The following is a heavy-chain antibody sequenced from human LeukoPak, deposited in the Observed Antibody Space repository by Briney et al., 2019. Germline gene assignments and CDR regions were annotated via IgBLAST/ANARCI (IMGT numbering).Heavy chain of an antibody. Sequence: GASVKVSCKASGYTFTSYGISWVRQAPGQGLEWMGWISAYNGNTNYAQKLQGRVTMTTDTSTSTAYMELRSLRSDDTAVYYCARDCSSTSCPPKRYYGMDVWGKGTTVTVSP. J-gene: IGHJ6*04. V-gene: IGHV1-18*04. CDR1: GYTFTSYG. CDR2: ISAYNGNT. D-gene: IGHD2-2*01. CDR3: ARDCSSTSCPPKRYYGMDV.